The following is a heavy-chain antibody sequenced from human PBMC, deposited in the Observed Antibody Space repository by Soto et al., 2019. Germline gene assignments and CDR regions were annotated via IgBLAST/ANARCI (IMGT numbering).Heavy chain of an antibody. CDR3: ARLSRGGISPAYYFDY. Sequence: EVQLVQSGAEVRKSGESLKISCKGSGYSFTNYWIGWVRQMSGKGLEWMGSIYPGDSDTRYSPSFRGQVTISADKSISTAYLQWSSLKASDSAMFYCARLSRGGISPAYYFDYWGQGALVTVSS. D-gene: IGHD3-3*01. CDR1: GYSFTNYW. CDR2: IYPGDSDT. J-gene: IGHJ4*02. V-gene: IGHV5-51*01.